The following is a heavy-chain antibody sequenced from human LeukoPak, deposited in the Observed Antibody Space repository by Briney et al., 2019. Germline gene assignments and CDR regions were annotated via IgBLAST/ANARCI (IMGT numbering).Heavy chain of an antibody. CDR1: GCSFSSYA. CDR2: IIPIFGTA. D-gene: IGHD3-22*01. CDR3: ARDYYDRGVHFDY. V-gene: IGHV1-69*01. Sequence: SVKLSCKDAGCSFSSYAIGRMRQAPGPGMGWVGGIIPIFGTANYAQKFQGRVTITADESTSTAYMELSSLRSEDTAVYYCARDYYDRGVHFDYWGQGTLVTVSS. J-gene: IGHJ4*02.